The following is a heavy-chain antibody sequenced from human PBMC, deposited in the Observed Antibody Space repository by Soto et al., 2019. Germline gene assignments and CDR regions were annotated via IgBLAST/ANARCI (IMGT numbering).Heavy chain of an antibody. D-gene: IGHD6-13*01. Sequence: SVKVSCKAPGGTFSSYAISWVRQAPGQGLEWMGGIIPIFGTANYAQKFQGRVTITADESTSTGYMDLSSLRSDDTAVYYCARDLAAADYWGQGTLVTVSS. CDR1: GGTFSSYA. CDR3: ARDLAAADY. J-gene: IGHJ4*02. CDR2: IIPIFGTA. V-gene: IGHV1-69*13.